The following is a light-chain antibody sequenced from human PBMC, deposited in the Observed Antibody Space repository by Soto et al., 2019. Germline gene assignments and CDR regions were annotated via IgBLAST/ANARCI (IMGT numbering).Light chain of an antibody. CDR3: QQRSNWPPIT. CDR1: QSVGRY. V-gene: IGKV3-11*01. CDR2: DAS. J-gene: IGKJ5*01. Sequence: EIVLTQYPATLSLSPGERATLSCRASQSVGRYLAWYQQKPGQAPRLLIYDASNRATGIPARFSGSGSGTDFTLTISSLEPEDVAIYYCQQRSNWPPITFGQGTRLEIK.